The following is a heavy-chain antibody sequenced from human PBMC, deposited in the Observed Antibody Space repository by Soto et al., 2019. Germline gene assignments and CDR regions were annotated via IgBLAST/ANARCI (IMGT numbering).Heavy chain of an antibody. Sequence: QVQLQESGPGLVKASQTLSLTCTVSGGSIRNGNYYWSWIRQLPGEGLEWIGNIYYIGTTSYNPSLKSRVIISIDTSKNQFSLELTSVLAADTAVYYCAKNETTRPWFDPWGQGILVTVSS. D-gene: IGHD1-1*01. CDR1: GGSIRNGNYY. CDR3: AKNETTRPWFDP. V-gene: IGHV4-31*03. J-gene: IGHJ5*02. CDR2: IYYIGTT.